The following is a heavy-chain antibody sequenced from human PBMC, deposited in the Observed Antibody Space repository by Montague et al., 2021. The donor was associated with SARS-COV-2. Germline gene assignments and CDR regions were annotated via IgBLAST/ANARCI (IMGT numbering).Heavy chain of an antibody. CDR2: ISYDGSNK. CDR3: AKSMGVWGSYRYTSFDY. Sequence: SLRLSCAASGFTFSSYGMHWVRRAPGKGLEWVAIISYDGSNKYYADSVKGRFTISRDNSKNTLYLQMNSLRAEDTAVYYCAKSMGVWGSYRYTSFDYWGQGTLVTVSS. J-gene: IGHJ4*02. D-gene: IGHD3-16*02. V-gene: IGHV3-30*18. CDR1: GFTFSSYG.